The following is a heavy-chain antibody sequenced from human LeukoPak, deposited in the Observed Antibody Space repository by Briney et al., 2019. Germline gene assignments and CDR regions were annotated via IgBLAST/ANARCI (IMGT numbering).Heavy chain of an antibody. CDR2: INPSGGST. CDR1: GYTFTSYY. Sequence: ASVKVSCKASGYTFTSYYMHWVRQAPGQGLEWMGIINPSGGSTSYAQKFQGRVTMTRDMSTSTVYMELSSLRSEDTAVYYCAREGITIFGVVTDYYYYYMDVWGKGTTVTVSS. V-gene: IGHV1-46*01. CDR3: AREGITIFGVVTDYYYYYMDV. D-gene: IGHD3-3*01. J-gene: IGHJ6*03.